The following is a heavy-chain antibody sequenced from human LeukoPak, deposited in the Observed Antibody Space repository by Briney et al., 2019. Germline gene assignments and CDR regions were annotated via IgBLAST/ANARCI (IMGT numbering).Heavy chain of an antibody. D-gene: IGHD2-15*01. CDR3: ARLVVVAVDAFDI. V-gene: IGHV5-51*01. CDR2: IYPGDSDT. Sequence: GESLKISCKGSGYSFTNYWIGWVRQMPGKGLKWMGIIYPGDSDTRYSPSFQGQVTISADKSISTAYLQWSSLKASDTAMYYCARLVVVAVDAFDIWGQGTMVTVSS. CDR1: GYSFTNYW. J-gene: IGHJ3*02.